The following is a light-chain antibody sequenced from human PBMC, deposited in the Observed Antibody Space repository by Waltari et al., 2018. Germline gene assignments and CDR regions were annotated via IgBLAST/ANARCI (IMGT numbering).Light chain of an antibody. CDR2: DAS. J-gene: IGKJ1*01. CDR3: QQRSKWPLT. CDR1: QSVGIP. Sequence: EIVLTQSPATLSLSPGERATLSCRASQSVGIPLAWYQQKPGQAPRLLIYDASNRATGIPVRFSGSGSGTDFTLTISSLEPEDFAVYYCQQRSKWPLTFGQGTKVEIK. V-gene: IGKV3-11*01.